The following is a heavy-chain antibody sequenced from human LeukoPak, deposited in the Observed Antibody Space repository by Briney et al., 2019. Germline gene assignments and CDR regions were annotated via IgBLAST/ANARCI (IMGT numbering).Heavy chain of an antibody. CDR2: IYSDGST. CDR3: VRAPNQYYFDS. V-gene: IGHV3-53*01. D-gene: IGHD1-14*01. CDR1: GVTVSNTY. Sequence: GSLRLSCAASGVTVSNTYMTWVRQAPGKGLEWVSIIYSDGSTLYADSLTGRFAISRDNSKNTLYLQMNSLGAEDTAVYYCVRAPNQYYFDSWGQGTLVTVSS. J-gene: IGHJ4*02.